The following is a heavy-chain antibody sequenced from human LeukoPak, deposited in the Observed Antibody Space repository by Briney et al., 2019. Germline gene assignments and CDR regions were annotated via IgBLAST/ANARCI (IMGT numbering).Heavy chain of an antibody. CDR1: GYTFTSYG. V-gene: IGHV1-18*04. CDR3: AMLGRTVPVHRNWFDP. J-gene: IGHJ5*02. Sequence: ASVKVSCKASGYTFTSYGISWVRQAPGQGLEWMGWINSYNGNTNYAQKLKGRVTMTTDTSTSTAYMELRSLRSDDTAVYYCAMLGRTVPVHRNWFDPWGQGTLVTVSS. CDR2: INSYNGNT. D-gene: IGHD2-2*01.